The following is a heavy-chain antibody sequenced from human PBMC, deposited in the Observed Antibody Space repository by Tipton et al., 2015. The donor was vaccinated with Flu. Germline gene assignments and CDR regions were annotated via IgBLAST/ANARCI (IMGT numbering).Heavy chain of an antibody. J-gene: IGHJ3*01. CDR2: IYTGGTT. CDR3: ARDAVYDSDAFDV. CDR1: GFVVDASY. Sequence: GSLRLSCAASGFVVDASYMSWVRQAPGKGLEWVSVIYTGGTTHYSDSVEGRFTMSKDPSRNTVYLQMNSLRVEDTAIYYCARDAVYDSDAFDVWGQGTMVTVS. V-gene: IGHV3-53*01. D-gene: IGHD1-14*01.